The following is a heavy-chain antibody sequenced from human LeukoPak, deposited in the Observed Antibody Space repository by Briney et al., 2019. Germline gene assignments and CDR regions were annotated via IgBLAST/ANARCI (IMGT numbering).Heavy chain of an antibody. CDR2: VYSGGST. CDR1: GFTVSSNY. V-gene: IGHV3-53*01. CDR3: AKQGRVLLWFGGSYFDY. D-gene: IGHD3-10*01. J-gene: IGHJ4*02. Sequence: GGSLRLSCAASGFTVSSNYMSWVRQAPGKGLEWVSVVYSGGSTYYADSVKGRFTISRDNSKNTLYLQMNSLRAEDTAVYYCAKQGRVLLWFGGSYFDYWGQGTLVTVSS.